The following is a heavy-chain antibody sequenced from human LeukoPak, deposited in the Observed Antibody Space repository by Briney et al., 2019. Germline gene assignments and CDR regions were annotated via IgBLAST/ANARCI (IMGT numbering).Heavy chain of an antibody. CDR2: ISAYNGNT. D-gene: IGHD3-9*01. CDR3: ARDPSVPYYDILTGYWWFDP. Sequence: ASVKVSCKASGCTFTSYGISWVRQAPGQGLEWVGWISAYNGNTNYAQKLQGRVTMTTDTSTSTAYMELRSLRSDDTAVYYCARDPSVPYYDILTGYWWFDPWGQGTLVTVSS. V-gene: IGHV1-18*04. J-gene: IGHJ5*02. CDR1: GCTFTSYG.